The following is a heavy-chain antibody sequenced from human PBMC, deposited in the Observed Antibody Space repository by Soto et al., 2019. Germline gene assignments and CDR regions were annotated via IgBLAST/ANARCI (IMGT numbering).Heavy chain of an antibody. Sequence: SETLSLTCTVSGGSISSGDYYWNWIRQHPGKGLEWIGYIYHRGSTYYNPSLKNRVTISVDTSKNQFSLKLSSVTAADTAVYYCARDGLGYCSGGSCSLSPAYYFDYWGQGTLVTVSS. J-gene: IGHJ4*02. D-gene: IGHD2-15*01. CDR3: ARDGLGYCSGGSCSLSPAYYFDY. V-gene: IGHV4-31*03. CDR2: IYHRGST. CDR1: GGSISSGDYY.